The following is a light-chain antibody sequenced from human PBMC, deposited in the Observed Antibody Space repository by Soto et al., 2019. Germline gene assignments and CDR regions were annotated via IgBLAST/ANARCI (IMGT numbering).Light chain of an antibody. CDR2: DAS. Sequence: QSLGTVSLYKGERATLACMASQSVSSNYLAWYQQILGQAPRLLIYDASRRATGIPDRFSGSGSGTDFTLTIVCLAPEDFVVYYCQPYVRSPPFGQGTKVDI. V-gene: IGKV3-20*01. CDR3: QPYVRSPP. CDR1: QSVSSNY. J-gene: IGKJ1*01.